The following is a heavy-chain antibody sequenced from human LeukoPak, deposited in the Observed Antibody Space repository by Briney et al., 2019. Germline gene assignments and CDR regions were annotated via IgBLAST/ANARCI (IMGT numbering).Heavy chain of an antibody. V-gene: IGHV5-51*01. CDR1: GYIFDKYW. CDR2: IYPGDSDT. CDR3: ARHPDEDDFWSGYLDY. Sequence: PGESLKISCQASGYIFDKYWIGWVRQMPGKGLEWMGIIYPGDSDTKYGPPFQGQVTISVDKSINTVYLQWIRLKASDTAMYYCARHPDEDDFWSGYLDYWGQGTLVTVSS. J-gene: IGHJ4*02. D-gene: IGHD3-3*01.